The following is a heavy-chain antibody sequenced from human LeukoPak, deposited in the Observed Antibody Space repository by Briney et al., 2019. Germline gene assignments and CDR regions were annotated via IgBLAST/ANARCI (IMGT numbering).Heavy chain of an antibody. CDR1: GYTLTELS. CDR3: ASTLSLGELSLLDY. V-gene: IGHV1-24*01. Sequence: ASVKVSCKVSGYTLTELSMHWVRQAPGKGLEWMGGFDPEDGETIYAQKFQGRVTMTRDMSTSTVYMELSSPRSEDTAVYYCASTLSLGELSLLDYWGQGTLVTVSS. D-gene: IGHD3-16*02. J-gene: IGHJ4*02. CDR2: FDPEDGET.